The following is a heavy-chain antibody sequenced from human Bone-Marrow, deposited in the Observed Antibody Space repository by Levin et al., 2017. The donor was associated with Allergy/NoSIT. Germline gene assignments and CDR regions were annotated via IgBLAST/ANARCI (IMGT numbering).Heavy chain of an antibody. CDR3: AKDRQGGSLPLEY. V-gene: IGHV3-30*18. CDR1: GFSFSSVG. D-gene: IGHD3-10*01. J-gene: IGHJ4*02. Sequence: GGPLRLSCAASGFSFSSVGMHWVRQAPGKGLEWVAVISSDGNIKYHGDPVRGRFIISRDNSQSTLFLQMNSLRPEDTAVYYCAKDRQGGSLPLEYWGQGALVTVSS. CDR2: ISSDGNIK.